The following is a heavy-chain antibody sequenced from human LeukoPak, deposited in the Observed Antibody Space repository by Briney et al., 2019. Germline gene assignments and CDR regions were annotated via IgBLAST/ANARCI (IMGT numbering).Heavy chain of an antibody. V-gene: IGHV3-21*01. J-gene: IGHJ4*02. CDR1: GFTFSDYA. CDR3: ARGPALYCTSSSCLDGVD. D-gene: IGHD2-2*01. Sequence: GGSLRLSCAASGFTFSDYAMNWVRQAPGKGLEWVSSISSGGSYISYADSVKGRFTVSRDNAKDSLFLRMRSLRDEDTAVYYCARGPALYCTSSSCLDGVDWGQGTLVSVSS. CDR2: ISSGGSYI.